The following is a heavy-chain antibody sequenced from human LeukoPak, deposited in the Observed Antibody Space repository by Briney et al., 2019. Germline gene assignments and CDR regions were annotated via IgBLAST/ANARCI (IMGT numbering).Heavy chain of an antibody. CDR1: GFTFGDTW. CDR3: ATSYDMGWLIGY. D-gene: IGHD3/OR15-3a*01. J-gene: IGHJ4*02. V-gene: IGHV3-7*03. Sequence: GGSLRLSCAASGFTFGDTWMNWVRQVPGQGLEWVANIKQDGSEKFYVASVRGRFTISRDNGKSSLYLQMNSLRAEDTALYYCATSYDMGWLIGYWGQGTLVTVSS. CDR2: IKQDGSEK.